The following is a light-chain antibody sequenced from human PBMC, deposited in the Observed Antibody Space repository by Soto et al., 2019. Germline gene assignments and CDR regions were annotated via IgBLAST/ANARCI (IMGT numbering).Light chain of an antibody. J-gene: IGKJ2*01. Sequence: EIVLTQSPATLSVSPGERATLSCRASQSVSSNLAWYQQKPGQAPRLLIYAASTRATGIPARFSGSGSGTEFTLTISILQSEDFAVYCCQQNNTRNTFGQGTKLEIK. V-gene: IGKV3-15*01. CDR2: AAS. CDR1: QSVSSN. CDR3: QQNNTRNT.